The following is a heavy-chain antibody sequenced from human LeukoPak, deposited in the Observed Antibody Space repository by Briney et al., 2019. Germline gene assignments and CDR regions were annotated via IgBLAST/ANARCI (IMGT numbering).Heavy chain of an antibody. CDR2: ISYDGSNK. CDR1: GFTFSSYA. CDR3: ASWATYYDILTGYPSDH. Sequence: GGSLRLSCAASGFTFSSYAMHWVRQAPGKGLEWVAVISYDGSNKYYADSVKGRFTISRDNSKNTLYLQMNSLRAEDTAVYYCASWATYYDILTGYPSDHWGQGTLVTVSS. J-gene: IGHJ4*02. V-gene: IGHV3-30*04. D-gene: IGHD3-9*01.